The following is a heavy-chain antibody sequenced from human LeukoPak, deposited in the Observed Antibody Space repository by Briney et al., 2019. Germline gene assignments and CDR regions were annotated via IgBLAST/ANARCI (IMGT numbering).Heavy chain of an antibody. CDR3: ARDRGKKYYYDSSGYYSVSAFDI. CDR2: ISSSSSYI. Sequence: GGSLRLSCAASGFTFSSYSMNWVRQAPGKGLEWVSSISSSSSYIYYADSVKGRFTISRDNAKNSLYLQMNSLRAEDTAVYYCARDRGKKYYYDSSGYYSVSAFDIWGQGTMVTVS. CDR1: GFTFSSYS. V-gene: IGHV3-21*01. D-gene: IGHD3-22*01. J-gene: IGHJ3*02.